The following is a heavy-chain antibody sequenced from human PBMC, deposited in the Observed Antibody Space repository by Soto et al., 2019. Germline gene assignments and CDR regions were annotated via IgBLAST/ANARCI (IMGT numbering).Heavy chain of an antibody. J-gene: IGHJ4*02. CDR2: IIPIFGTA. CDR3: ARDLGYSYGHVLHY. Sequence: GASVKVSCKASGGTFSSYAISWVRQAPGQGLELMGGIIPIFGTANYAQKFQGRVTITADESTSTAYMELSSLRSEDTAVYYCARDLGYSYGHVLHYWGQGTLVTVYS. CDR1: GGTFSSYA. V-gene: IGHV1-69*13. D-gene: IGHD5-18*01.